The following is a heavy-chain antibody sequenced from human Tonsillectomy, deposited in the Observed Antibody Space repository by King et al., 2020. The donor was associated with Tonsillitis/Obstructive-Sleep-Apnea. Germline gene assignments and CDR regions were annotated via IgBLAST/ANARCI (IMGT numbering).Heavy chain of an antibody. D-gene: IGHD2-15*01. V-gene: IGHV5-51*01. CDR2: IYPGDSYT. CDR3: ARRTRYCSGGSCPDAFDI. CDR1: GYIFTDYW. J-gene: IGHJ3*02. Sequence: VQLVESAADVKKPGESLKISCKGSGYIFTDYWIGWVRQMPGKGLEWMGIIYPGDSYTGYSPSFQGQVTISAAKSISTAYLQWGSLEASDTPMYYCARRTRYCSGGSCPDAFDIWGQGTMVTVSS.